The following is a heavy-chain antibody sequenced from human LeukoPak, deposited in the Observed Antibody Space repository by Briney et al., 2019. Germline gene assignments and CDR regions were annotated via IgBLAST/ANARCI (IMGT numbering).Heavy chain of an antibody. J-gene: IGHJ4*02. CDR2: LSGSGDST. Sequence: GGSLRLSCAASGFTFRSYAMSWVRQAPGKGLDGVSTLSGSGDSTYYAASVKGRFTVSRDNSKNTLYLQMTSLRVEDTAIYYCAKDGGYATGYYSDYWGQGTLVTVSS. V-gene: IGHV3-23*01. CDR3: AKDGGYATGYYSDY. CDR1: GFTFRSYA. D-gene: IGHD3-9*01.